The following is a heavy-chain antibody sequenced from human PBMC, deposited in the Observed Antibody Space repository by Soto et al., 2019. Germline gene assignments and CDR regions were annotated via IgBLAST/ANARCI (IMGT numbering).Heavy chain of an antibody. D-gene: IGHD3-22*01. Sequence: QVQLVESGGGVVQPGRSLRLSCAASGFTFSSYAMHWVRQAPGKGLEWVAVISYDGSNKYYADSVKGRFTISRDNSKNTLYLQMSSLRAEDTAVYYCARRLGSSGYPGAFDIWGQGTMVTVSS. J-gene: IGHJ3*02. CDR3: ARRLGSSGYPGAFDI. CDR1: GFTFSSYA. CDR2: ISYDGSNK. V-gene: IGHV3-30-3*01.